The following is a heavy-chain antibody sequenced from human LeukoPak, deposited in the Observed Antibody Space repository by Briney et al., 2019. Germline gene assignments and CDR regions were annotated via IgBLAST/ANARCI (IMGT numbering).Heavy chain of an antibody. CDR1: GGSFSGYY. Sequence: SETLSLTCAVYGGSFSGYYWSWIRQPPGKGLEWIGEINHSGSTNYNPSLKSRVTISVDTSKNQFSLKLSSVTAADTAVYYWARARKNSRGGPFNYGGREPLATVSS. CDR3: ARARKNSRGGPFNY. CDR2: INHSGST. V-gene: IGHV4-34*01. D-gene: IGHD3-22*01. J-gene: IGHJ4*02.